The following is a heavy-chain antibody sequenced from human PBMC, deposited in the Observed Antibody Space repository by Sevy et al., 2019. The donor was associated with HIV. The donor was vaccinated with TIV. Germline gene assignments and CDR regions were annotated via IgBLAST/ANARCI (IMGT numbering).Heavy chain of an antibody. CDR3: ARDIESAGYDSSGNFDY. CDR1: GFTFNSHS. V-gene: IGHV3-21*01. Sequence: GGSLRLSCAASGFTFNSHSMNRVRQPPGKGLEWVSSINSRCSYIYYRDSVKGRFTISRDNAKNSLYLQMNSLRADDTAVYFCARDIESAGYDSSGNFDYWGLGTLVTVSS. J-gene: IGHJ4*02. CDR2: INSRCSYI. D-gene: IGHD3-22*01.